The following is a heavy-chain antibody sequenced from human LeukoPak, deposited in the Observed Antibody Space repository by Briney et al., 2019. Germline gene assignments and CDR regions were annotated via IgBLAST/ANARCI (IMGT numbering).Heavy chain of an antibody. CDR1: GYSFTDYF. CDR2: INPDAGDT. D-gene: IGHD6-19*01. CDR3: ARLSTATRHWLAASDI. V-gene: IGHV1-2*06. Sequence: GASVKVSCKASGYSFTDYFLYWVRQAPGQGLEWMGRINPDAGDTNYAQTFQGRITMTRDTSISTAYMELSSLKSDDTAVYYCARLSTATRHWLAASDIWGQGTVVTVSS. J-gene: IGHJ3*02.